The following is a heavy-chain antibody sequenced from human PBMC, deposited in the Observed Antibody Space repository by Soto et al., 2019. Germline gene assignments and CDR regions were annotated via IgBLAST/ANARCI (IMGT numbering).Heavy chain of an antibody. CDR1: GYTFTSYG. CDR2: ISAYHGHT. J-gene: IGHJ1*01. CDR3: ARAVIVGATGDDEYFQH. D-gene: IGHD1-26*01. V-gene: IGHV1-18*04. Sequence: QVQLVPSGAEVKKPGASVKVSCKASGYTFTSYGISWVRQAPGQGLEGMGWISAYHGHTNYAQKLQGRVTMTTDTSTSTGYMELRSLRSDDTAVYYCARAVIVGATGDDEYFQHWGQGTLVTVSS.